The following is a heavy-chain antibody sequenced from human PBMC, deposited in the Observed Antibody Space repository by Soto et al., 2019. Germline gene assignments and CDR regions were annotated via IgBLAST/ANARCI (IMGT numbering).Heavy chain of an antibody. J-gene: IGHJ6*03. D-gene: IGHD4-17*01. CDR2: ISSSSSTI. CDR1: GFTFSSYS. V-gene: IGHV3-48*01. Sequence: GGSLRLSCAASGFTFSSYSMNWVRQAPGKGLEWVSYISSSSSTIYYADSVKGRFTISRDNAKNSLYLQMNSLRAEDTAVYYCARDSPGNGDYVVYYYYYYMDVWGKGTTVTVSS. CDR3: ARDSPGNGDYVVYYYYYYMDV.